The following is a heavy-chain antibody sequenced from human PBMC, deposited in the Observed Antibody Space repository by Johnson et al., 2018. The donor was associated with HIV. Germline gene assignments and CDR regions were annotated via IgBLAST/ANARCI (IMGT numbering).Heavy chain of an antibody. J-gene: IGHJ3*02. CDR1: GFTFSTYG. CDR2: TWYDGSNQ. Sequence: QVHLVESGGGVVQPGRSLRLSCAASGFTFSTYGMHWVRQAPGKGLEWVAVTWYDGSNQYYADSVKGRFSISRDNSKNTLSLQMNSLRVEDTAVYYCAKPVVPAGDDLDMYEFAFYIWGQGTMVTVS. D-gene: IGHD2-2*01. CDR3: AKPVVPAGDDLDMYEFAFYI. V-gene: IGHV3-33*06.